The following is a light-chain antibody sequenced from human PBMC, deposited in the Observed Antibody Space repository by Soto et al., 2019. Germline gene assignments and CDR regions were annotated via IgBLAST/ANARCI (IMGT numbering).Light chain of an antibody. J-gene: IGKJ1*01. CDR3: QQYNSFPWT. CDR2: KAS. CDR1: QSISSW. V-gene: IGKV1-5*03. Sequence: DIQMTQSPSTLSASVGDRVTITCRASQSISSWLAWYQQKPGKAPNLLIYKASSLEGGVPSRFSGSGSGTEFTLTISSLQPDDFATYYCQQYNSFPWTFGLGTKVDIK.